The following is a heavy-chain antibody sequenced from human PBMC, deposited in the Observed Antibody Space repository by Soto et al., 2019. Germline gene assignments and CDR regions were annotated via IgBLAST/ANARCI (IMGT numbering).Heavy chain of an antibody. D-gene: IGHD1-26*01. Sequence: GGSLRLSCAASGFTFTTYGMHWVRQAPGKGLEWVATIRPDGSNGWYADSVRGQFSISRDNSQTTLYLQMYSLRAEDTAVYYCARDSTSGATYTGPSYYAMDVWGQGTTVTVSS. CDR1: GFTFTTYG. CDR2: IRPDGSNG. J-gene: IGHJ6*02. V-gene: IGHV3-30*02. CDR3: ARDSTSGATYTGPSYYAMDV.